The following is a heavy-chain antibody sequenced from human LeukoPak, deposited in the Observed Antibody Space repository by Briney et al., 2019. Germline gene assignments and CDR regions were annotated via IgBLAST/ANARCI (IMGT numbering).Heavy chain of an antibody. CDR2: IWYDGSNK. J-gene: IGHJ4*02. D-gene: IGHD3-22*01. CDR1: GFTFSSYG. Sequence: GGSLRLSCAASGFTFSSYGMHWVRQAPGKGLEWVAVIWYDGSNKYYADSVKGRFTISRDNSKNTLYLQMNSLRAEDTAVYYCARDHGITVIVGSPGYWGQGTLVTVSS. V-gene: IGHV3-33*01. CDR3: ARDHGITVIVGSPGY.